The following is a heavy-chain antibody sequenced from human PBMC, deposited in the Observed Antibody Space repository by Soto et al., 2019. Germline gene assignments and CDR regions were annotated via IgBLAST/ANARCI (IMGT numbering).Heavy chain of an antibody. D-gene: IGHD2-2*01. CDR3: AREGIVLEQDTYYDACDI. Sequence: EVQLVESGGGLVQPGGSLRLSCAASGFTFSSYYMSWVRQAPGKGLEWVANIRQDGSDKYYVDSVKGRFTISRDNAKNSLDLQMNSLRAEDTAVYYCAREGIVLEQDTYYDACDIWGQGTSVTVSS. CDR1: GFTFSSYY. J-gene: IGHJ3*02. CDR2: IRQDGSDK. V-gene: IGHV3-7*01.